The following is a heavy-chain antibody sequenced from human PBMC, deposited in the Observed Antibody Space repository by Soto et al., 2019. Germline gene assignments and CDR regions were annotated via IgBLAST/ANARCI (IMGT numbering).Heavy chain of an antibody. CDR2: INSGGTT. D-gene: IGHD6-19*01. V-gene: IGHV3-53*01. CDR1: GFTVSRNY. J-gene: IGHJ3*01. CDR3: ARNSGWYDKAAFDL. Sequence: EVQLVESGGGLIQPGGSLRLSCAASGFTVSRNYMSWVRQAPGKGLEWVSVINSGGTTDYGDSVKGRFIFSRDNSKNPLHLQLNSLRADDTAVYYCARNSGWYDKAAFDLWGQGTMVTVSS.